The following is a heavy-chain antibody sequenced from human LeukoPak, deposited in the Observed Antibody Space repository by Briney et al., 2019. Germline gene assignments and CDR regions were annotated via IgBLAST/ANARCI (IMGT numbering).Heavy chain of an antibody. CDR1: GYSFTGYY. D-gene: IGHD3-22*01. CDR2: INPSGGST. CDR3: ARDLPKDFDDSSGYQTDY. V-gene: IGHV1-46*01. J-gene: IGHJ4*02. Sequence: ASVKVSCKASGYSFTGYYMHWARQAPGQGLEWMGIINPSGGSTSYAQKFQGRVTMTRDTSTSTVYMELSSLRSEDTAVYYCARDLPKDFDDSSGYQTDYWGQGTLVTVSS.